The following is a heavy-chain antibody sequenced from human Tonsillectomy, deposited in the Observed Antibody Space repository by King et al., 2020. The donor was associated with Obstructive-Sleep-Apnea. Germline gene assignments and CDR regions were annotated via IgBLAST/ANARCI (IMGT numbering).Heavy chain of an antibody. J-gene: IGHJ5*02. V-gene: IGHV4-30-4*07. CDR2: IYDSGDT. CDR1: GGSISSGYS. CDR3: ARYYSTSNCYGWFDP. Sequence: QLQESGPGLVKPSQTLSLTCAVSGGSISSGYSWTWIRQPPGKGLEWIGYIYDSGDTYYNPSLKSRVTISIDTSKSQFSLKLSSMTAADTAVYYCARYYSTSNCYGWFDPWGQGTLVTVSS. D-gene: IGHD2-2*01.